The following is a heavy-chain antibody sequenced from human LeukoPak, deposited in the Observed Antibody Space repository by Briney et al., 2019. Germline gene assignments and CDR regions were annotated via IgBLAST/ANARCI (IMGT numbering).Heavy chain of an antibody. V-gene: IGHV1-69*13. CDR2: ITPIFGTP. CDR1: GGAFSTSG. Sequence: GASVKVSCKASGGAFSTSGITWVRQAPGQGLEWMGGITPIFGTPNYAQKFQGRVTIIADESMSTAYMDLRSLRSEDTAVYYCARRGLVDVFHAFDIWGQGTLVTVSS. J-gene: IGHJ3*02. D-gene: IGHD6-19*01. CDR3: ARRGLVDVFHAFDI.